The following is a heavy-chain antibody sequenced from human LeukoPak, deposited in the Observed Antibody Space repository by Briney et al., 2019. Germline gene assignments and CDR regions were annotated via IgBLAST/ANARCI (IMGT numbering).Heavy chain of an antibody. D-gene: IGHD4-23*01. CDR1: GGSISSYY. CDR3: ASAVVTPVPSGTKNAFDI. Sequence: SETLSLTRTVSGGSISSYYWSWIRQPPGKGLEWIGYIYYSGSTNYNPSLKSRVTISVDTSKNQFSLKLSSVTAADTAVYYCASAVVTPVPSGTKNAFDIWGQGTMVTVSS. V-gene: IGHV4-59*01. CDR2: IYYSGST. J-gene: IGHJ3*02.